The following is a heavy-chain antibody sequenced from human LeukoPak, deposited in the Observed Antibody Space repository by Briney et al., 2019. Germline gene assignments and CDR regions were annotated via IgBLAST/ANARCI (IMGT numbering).Heavy chain of an antibody. CDR3: ARHEVNWNYQERYYGMDV. J-gene: IGHJ6*04. CDR1: GYSFTYYW. Sequence: GESLKISCKGSGYSFTYYWNGLVRPIPGKGLGWMVIIYPGDSDTKYSPSFQGQVTISADKSISTAYLQWSRLKNSETAMYYCARHEVNWNYQERYYGMDVWGKGTTVTVS. D-gene: IGHD1-7*01. CDR2: IYPGDSDT. V-gene: IGHV5-51*01.